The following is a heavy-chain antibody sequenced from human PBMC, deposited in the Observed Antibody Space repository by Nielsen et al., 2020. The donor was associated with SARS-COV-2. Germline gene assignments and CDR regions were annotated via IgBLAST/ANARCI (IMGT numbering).Heavy chain of an antibody. J-gene: IGHJ4*02. CDR1: GGPISSGGYS. CDR2: IYHSGST. Sequence: SETLSLTCAVSGGPISSGGYSWSWIRQPPGKGLEWIGYIYHSGSTYYNPSLKSRVTISVDRSKNQFSLKLSSVTAADTAVYYCARASKVYSYGLDYWGQGTLVTVSS. CDR3: ARASKVYSYGLDY. V-gene: IGHV4-30-2*01. D-gene: IGHD5-18*01.